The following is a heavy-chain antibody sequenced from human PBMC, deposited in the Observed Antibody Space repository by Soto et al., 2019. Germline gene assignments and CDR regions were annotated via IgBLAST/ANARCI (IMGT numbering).Heavy chain of an antibody. CDR2: IYHSGST. J-gene: IGHJ4*02. Sequence: SETLSLTCAVSGGSISSSNWWSWVRQPPGKGLEWIGEIYHSGSTNYNPSLKSRVTISVDKSKNQFSLKLSSVTAADTAVYYCATQNYYDSSGSNFDYWGQGTLVTVSS. CDR1: GGSISSSNW. CDR3: ATQNYYDSSGSNFDY. D-gene: IGHD3-22*01. V-gene: IGHV4-4*02.